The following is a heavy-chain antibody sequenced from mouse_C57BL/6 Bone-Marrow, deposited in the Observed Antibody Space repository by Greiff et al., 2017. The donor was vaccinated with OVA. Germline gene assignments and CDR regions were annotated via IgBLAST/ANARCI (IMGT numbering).Heavy chain of an antibody. D-gene: IGHD2-1*01. CDR3: ARAKDGNHRTWFAY. V-gene: IGHV1-4*01. J-gene: IGHJ3*01. CDR1: GYTFTSYT. Sequence: QVQLQQSGAELARPGASVKMSCKASGYTFTSYTMHWVKQRPGQGLEWIGYINPSSGYTKYNQKFKDKATLTADKSSSTAYMQLSSLTSEDSAVYYCARAKDGNHRTWFAYWGQGTLVTVSA. CDR2: INPSSGYT.